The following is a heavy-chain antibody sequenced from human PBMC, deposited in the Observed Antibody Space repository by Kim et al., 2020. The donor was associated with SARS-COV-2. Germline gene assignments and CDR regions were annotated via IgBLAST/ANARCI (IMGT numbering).Heavy chain of an antibody. CDR1: GLSFSDSY. D-gene: IGHD5-12*01. V-gene: IGHV3-11*01. Sequence: GGSLRLSCAASGLSFSDSYMNWVRQAPGKGLEWLSFISTRGESIFYADSVEGRFTISRDNAKNSLYLQMNYLRDEDTAVDYCARSGNGYNAFCIWGQG. J-gene: IGHJ4*02. CDR3: ARSGNGYNAFCI. CDR2: ISTRGESI.